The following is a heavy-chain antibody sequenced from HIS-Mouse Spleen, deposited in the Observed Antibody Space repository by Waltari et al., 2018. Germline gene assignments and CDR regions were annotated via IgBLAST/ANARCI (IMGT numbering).Heavy chain of an antibody. D-gene: IGHD6-13*01. J-gene: IGHJ2*01. V-gene: IGHV4-39*07. CDR3: AREIPYSSSWYDWYFDL. Sequence: QLQLHESGPGLLKPSEALSRTCAVSVGSISSRCYYGGWIRQPPGKGLAWIGSIYYSGSTYYNPSLKSRVTISVDTSKNQFSLKLSSVTAADTAVYYCAREIPYSSSWYDWYFDLWGRGTLVTVSS. CDR2: IYYSGST. CDR1: VGSISSRCYY.